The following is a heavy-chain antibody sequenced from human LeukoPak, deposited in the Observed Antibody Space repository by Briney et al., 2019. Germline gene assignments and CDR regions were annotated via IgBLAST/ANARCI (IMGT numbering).Heavy chain of an antibody. D-gene: IGHD3-10*01. V-gene: IGHV3-11*04. CDR2: ISSSGSTI. CDR1: GFTFSDYY. CDR3: ASRDYYYYYMDV. J-gene: IGHJ6*03. Sequence: GGSLRLSCAASGFTFSDYYMSWIRQAPGKGLEWVSYISSSGSTIYYADSVKGRFTISRDNAKNSLYLQMNSLRAEDTAVYYCASRDYYYYYMDVWGKGTTVTVSS.